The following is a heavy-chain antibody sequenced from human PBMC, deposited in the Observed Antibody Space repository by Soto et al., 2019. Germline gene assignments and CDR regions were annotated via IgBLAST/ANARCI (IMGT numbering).Heavy chain of an antibody. CDR3: ARDVREPFFDY. Sequence: QVQLVESGGGVVQPGRSLRLSCAASGFTFSSYGMHWVRQAPGKGLEWVAVIWYDGSNKYYADSVKGRFTISRDNSKNTLYLHMNSLRAEDTAVYYCARDVREPFFDYWVQGTLVTVSS. CDR1: GFTFSSYG. V-gene: IGHV3-33*01. CDR2: IWYDGSNK. J-gene: IGHJ4*02.